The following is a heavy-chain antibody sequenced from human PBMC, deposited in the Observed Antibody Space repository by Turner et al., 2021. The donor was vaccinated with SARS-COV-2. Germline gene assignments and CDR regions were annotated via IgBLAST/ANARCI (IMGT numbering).Heavy chain of an antibody. CDR3: ARDILSGPIFDF. D-gene: IGHD3-9*01. CDR1: DGSITTYSYY. CDR2: IHYTGIN. Sequence: QLQLQDSCPGLVQPSETLSLTCTVSDGSITTYSYYWGWIRQPPGKGLEWIGSIHYTGINYYIPSLKSRVNIYIDTSKNQLYLKLSSVTAADTAVYYCARDILSGPIFDFWAQGTLITVSS. J-gene: IGHJ4*02. V-gene: IGHV4-39*01.